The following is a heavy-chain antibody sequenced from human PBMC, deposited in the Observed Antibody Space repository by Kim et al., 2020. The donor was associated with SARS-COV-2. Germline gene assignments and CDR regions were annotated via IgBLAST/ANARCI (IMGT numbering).Heavy chain of an antibody. Sequence: YYADSVKGRFTNSKEFSKNMVYMQMNNLRVEDTAVYYCAKRETSSWSYIDYWGQGTLVSVSS. D-gene: IGHD6-19*01. J-gene: IGHJ4*02. CDR3: AKRETSSWSYIDY. V-gene: IGHV3-23*01.